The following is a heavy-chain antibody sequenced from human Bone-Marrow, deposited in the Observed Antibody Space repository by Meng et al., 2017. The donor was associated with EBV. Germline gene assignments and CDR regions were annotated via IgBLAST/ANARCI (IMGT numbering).Heavy chain of an antibody. D-gene: IGHD1-14*01. CDR3: AKDLSGRFDP. Sequence: QAQLVESGGGVVQPWRSLRLSLAASGFTFSNYCFHWVRQAPGKGPEWVAIIPSDGSHNKYYADSVKGRFTISRDNSKNTLYLQMNSLRTEDTAVYYCAKDLSGRFDPWGQGTLVTVSS. V-gene: IGHV3-30*18. CDR2: IPSDGSHNK. J-gene: IGHJ5*02. CDR1: GFTFSNYC.